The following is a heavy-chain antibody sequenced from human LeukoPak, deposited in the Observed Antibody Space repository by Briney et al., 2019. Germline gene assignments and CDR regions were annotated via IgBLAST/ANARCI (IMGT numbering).Heavy chain of an antibody. V-gene: IGHV3-23*01. CDR1: GFNFANHA. CDR3: VREDTPATANY. D-gene: IGHD2-21*02. CDR2: ISGGGDIT. J-gene: IGHJ4*02. Sequence: LGLSCEASGFNFANHAMSWVRQTAGKGLEWVSAISGGGDITYYADSVKGRFTISRDNSKDTLFLQMHSLRPGDTAVYYCVREDTPATANYWGQGTLVTISS.